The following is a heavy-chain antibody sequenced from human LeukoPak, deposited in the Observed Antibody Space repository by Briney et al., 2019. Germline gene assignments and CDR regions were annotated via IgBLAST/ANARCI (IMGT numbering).Heavy chain of an antibody. CDR3: ARHVLGSGRGPYYYYYYYGMDV. CDR1: GYSFTSYW. CDR2: IYPGDSDT. Sequence: GESLKISCKGSGYSFTSYWIGWVRQMPGKGLEWMGIIYPGDSDTRYSPSFQGQVTISADKSISTAYLQWSSLKASDTAMYYCARHVLGSGRGPYYYYYYYGMDVWGQGTTVTVSS. V-gene: IGHV5-51*01. J-gene: IGHJ6*02. D-gene: IGHD1-26*01.